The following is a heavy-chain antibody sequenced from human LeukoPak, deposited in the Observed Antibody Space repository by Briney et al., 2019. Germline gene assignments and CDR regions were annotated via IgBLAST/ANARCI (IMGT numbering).Heavy chain of an antibody. CDR2: ISSSSSYI. Sequence: GGSLRLSCAASGFTFSAYSMNWVRQAPGKGLEWVSSISSSSSYIYYADSVKGRFTISRDNAKNTLYLHMNSLRAEDTAVYYCARFYGGSALDNWGQGTMVTVSS. CDR3: ARFYGGSALDN. D-gene: IGHD3-16*01. V-gene: IGHV3-21*01. CDR1: GFTFSAYS. J-gene: IGHJ3*02.